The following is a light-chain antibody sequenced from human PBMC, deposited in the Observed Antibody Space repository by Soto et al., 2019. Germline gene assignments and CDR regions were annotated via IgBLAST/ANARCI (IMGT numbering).Light chain of an antibody. V-gene: IGLV1-47*01. Sequence: QSVLTQPPSASGTPGQRVTISCSGTSSNIGSNYVYWYQHLPGTAPKVLIYTNNQRPSGVPDRVSGSKSGTSASLAISGLRSEDEADYYCAAWDDNVTAVIFGGGTELTVL. CDR3: AAWDDNVTAVI. CDR2: TNN. CDR1: SSNIGSNY. J-gene: IGLJ2*01.